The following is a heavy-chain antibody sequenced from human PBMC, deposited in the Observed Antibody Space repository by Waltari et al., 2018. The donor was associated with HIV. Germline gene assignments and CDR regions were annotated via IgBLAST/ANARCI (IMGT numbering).Heavy chain of an antibody. Sequence: HVQLLESGGGVVQPGRSLTASCAASGFTFSSYGMHWVRQAPGKGLEWVALIWYDGSHEYYVDSVKGRFTISRDNSRKTLDLQMNRLRVEDTAVYYCARDGQGPRGFDQWGQGTLVTVAS. CDR1: GFTFSSYG. J-gene: IGHJ4*02. V-gene: IGHV3-33*01. CDR2: IWYDGSHE. D-gene: IGHD3-10*01. CDR3: ARDGQGPRGFDQ.